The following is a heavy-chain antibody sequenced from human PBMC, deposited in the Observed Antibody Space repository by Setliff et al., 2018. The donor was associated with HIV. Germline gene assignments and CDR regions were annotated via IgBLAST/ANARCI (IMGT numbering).Heavy chain of an antibody. D-gene: IGHD3-10*01. CDR1: GGSISSDY. V-gene: IGHV4-59*12. Sequence: SETLSLTCTVSGGSISSDYWSWIRQPAGKGLEWIGEINQSGNTNFNPSLKSRLIISVDTSKSQFSLKLTSVTAADTALYYCAREGGQGYSGSGSFYHRNFDLWGRGTLVTVSS. CDR3: AREGGQGYSGSGSFYHRNFDL. CDR2: INQSGNT. J-gene: IGHJ2*01.